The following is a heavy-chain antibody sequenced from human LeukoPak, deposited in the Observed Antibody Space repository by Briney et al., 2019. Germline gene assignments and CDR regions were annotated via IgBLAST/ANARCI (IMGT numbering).Heavy chain of an antibody. Sequence: GGSLRLSCAASGFTFSGYGMHWVRQAPGKGLEWVAFVRYDSSNKYYADSVKGRFTVSRDNSKNTLFLQINSLRAEDTAVYYCAKNGDRGAFCSGGTCYPYYYYYMDVWGKGTTVTISS. CDR1: GFTFSGYG. CDR3: AKNGDRGAFCSGGTCYPYYYYYMDV. V-gene: IGHV3-30*02. D-gene: IGHD2-15*01. CDR2: VRYDSSNK. J-gene: IGHJ6*03.